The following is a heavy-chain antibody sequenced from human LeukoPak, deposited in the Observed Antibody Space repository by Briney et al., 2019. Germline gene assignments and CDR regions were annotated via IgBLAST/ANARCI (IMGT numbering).Heavy chain of an antibody. D-gene: IGHD1-26*01. J-gene: IGHJ3*02. V-gene: IGHV3-48*01. CDR2: ISSSSSTI. CDR1: GFTFSSYS. CDR3: ARGEWGLLFTRFDAFDI. Sequence: GGSLRLSCAASGFTFSSYSMNWVRQAPGKGLEWVSYISSSSSTIYYADSVKGRFTISRDNAKNSLYLQTNSLRAEDTAVYYCARGEWGLLFTRFDAFDIWGQGTTVTVSS.